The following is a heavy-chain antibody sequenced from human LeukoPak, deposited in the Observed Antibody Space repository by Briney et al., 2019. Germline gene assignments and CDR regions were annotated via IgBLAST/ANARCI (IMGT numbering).Heavy chain of an antibody. CDR2: TNPNSGNT. D-gene: IGHD3-9*01. CDR3: AREEGEYDILTGWSFYYGMDV. Sequence: ASVKVSCKASGYTFTGYDINWVRQATGQGLEWMGWTNPNSGNTGYAQKFQGRVTMTRNTSISTAYMELSSLRSEDTAVYYCAREEGEYDILTGWSFYYGMDVWGQGTTVTVSS. CDR1: GYTFTGYD. J-gene: IGHJ6*02. V-gene: IGHV1-8*01.